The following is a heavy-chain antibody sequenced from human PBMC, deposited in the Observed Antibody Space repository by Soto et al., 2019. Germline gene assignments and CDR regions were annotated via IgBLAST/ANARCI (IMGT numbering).Heavy chain of an antibody. CDR3: ARGRLDYIWGSHQRPSFDY. CDR1: GGSFSGYY. D-gene: IGHD3-16*01. CDR2: INHSGST. Sequence: SETLSLTCAVYGGSFSGYYWSWIRQPPGKGLEWIGEINHSGSTNYNPSVKSRVTISVDMSKNQFSLKLSSVTAADTAVYYCARGRLDYIWGSHQRPSFDYWGQGTLVTVSS. J-gene: IGHJ4*02. V-gene: IGHV4-34*01.